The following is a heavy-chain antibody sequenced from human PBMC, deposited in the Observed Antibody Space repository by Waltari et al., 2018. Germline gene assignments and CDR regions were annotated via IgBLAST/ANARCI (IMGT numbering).Heavy chain of an antibody. Sequence: QVQLQESGPGLVKPSETLSLTCTVSGGSISSHYWSWIRQPPGKGLEWIGYIYYSGSTNYNPALKSRVTISVDTSKNQFSLKLSSVTAADTAVYYCASARFREPFDYWGQGTLVTVSS. J-gene: IGHJ4*02. CDR3: ASARFREPFDY. CDR2: IYYSGST. V-gene: IGHV4-59*11. D-gene: IGHD3-10*01. CDR1: GGSISSHY.